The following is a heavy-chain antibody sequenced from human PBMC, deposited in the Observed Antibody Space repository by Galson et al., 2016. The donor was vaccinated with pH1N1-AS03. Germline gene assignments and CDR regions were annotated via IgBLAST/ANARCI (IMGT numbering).Heavy chain of an antibody. CDR3: AKLSLGYCAY. CDR1: GFTFSSYA. CDR2: IAGGGVTT. V-gene: IGHV3-23*01. J-gene: IGHJ4*02. D-gene: IGHD2-15*01. Sequence: SLRLSCAASGFTFSSYAMSWVRQAPGKGLEWVSAIAGGGVTTYYADSVKGRFTISRDNSKNTLYLRINSLRAEDTAIYYYAKLSLGYCAYWGQGTLVTVSS.